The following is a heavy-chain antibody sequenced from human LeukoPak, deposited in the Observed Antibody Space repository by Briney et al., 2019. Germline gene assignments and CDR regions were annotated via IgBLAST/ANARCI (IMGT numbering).Heavy chain of an antibody. V-gene: IGHV4-39*07. CDR3: ARDPRYGGYDSFYYYYYGMDV. CDR2: IYYSGST. J-gene: IGHJ6*02. D-gene: IGHD5-12*01. CDR1: GGSISSSSYY. Sequence: KPSETLSLTCTVSGGSISSSSYYWGWIRQPPGKGLEWIGSIYYSGSTYYNPSLKSRVTISVDTSKNQFSLKLSSVTAADTAVYYCARDPRYGGYDSFYYYYYGMDVWGQGTTVTVSS.